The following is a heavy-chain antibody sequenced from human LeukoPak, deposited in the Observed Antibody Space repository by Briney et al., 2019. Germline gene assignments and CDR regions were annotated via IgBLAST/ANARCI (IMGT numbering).Heavy chain of an antibody. Sequence: PGGSLRLSCAASGFTFSNYGMHWVRQAPGKGLEWVTFIRYDGSNKYYADSVKGRFTISRGNSKNTLYLQMNSLRAEDTAVYYCAKRDRMYTSGSYYFDYWGQGTLVTVSS. J-gene: IGHJ4*02. D-gene: IGHD6-19*01. CDR1: GFTFSNYG. CDR3: AKRDRMYTSGSYYFDY. V-gene: IGHV3-30*02. CDR2: IRYDGSNK.